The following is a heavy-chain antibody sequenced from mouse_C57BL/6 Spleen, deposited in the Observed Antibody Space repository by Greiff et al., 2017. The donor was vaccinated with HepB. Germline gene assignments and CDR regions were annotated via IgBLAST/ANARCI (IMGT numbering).Heavy chain of an antibody. J-gene: IGHJ4*01. Sequence: VQLQQPGAELVRPGSSVKLSCKASGYTFTSYWMDWVKQRPGQGLEWIGNIYPSDSETHYNQKFKDKATLTVDKSSSTAYMQLSSLTSEDSAVYYCAKENNDYDAMDYWGQGTSVTVSS. D-gene: IGHD5-1-1*01. CDR2: IYPSDSET. V-gene: IGHV1-61*01. CDR3: AKENNDYDAMDY. CDR1: GYTFTSYW.